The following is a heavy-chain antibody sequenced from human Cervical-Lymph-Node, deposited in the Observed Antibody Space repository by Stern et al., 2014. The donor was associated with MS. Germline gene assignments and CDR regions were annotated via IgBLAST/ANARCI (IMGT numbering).Heavy chain of an antibody. V-gene: IGHV1-18*01. CDR2: ISAYNGNT. CDR1: GYTFTRYG. D-gene: IGHD1-26*01. J-gene: IGHJ3*02. Sequence: QLVQSGAEVEKPGAPVKVSCKASGYTFTRYGISWGGQAPGQGLEGMGWISAYNGNTRYAQQFRGRVTLTTDTSTSTAYMELRSLISDDTAVYYCARDGVGNDDAFDIWGQGTLVTVSS. CDR3: ARDGVGNDDAFDI.